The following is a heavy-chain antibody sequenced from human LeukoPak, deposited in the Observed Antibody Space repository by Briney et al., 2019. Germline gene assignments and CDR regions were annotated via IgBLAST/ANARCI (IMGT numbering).Heavy chain of an antibody. CDR2: IYPGDSDT. D-gene: IGHD3-22*01. CDR3: ARQYYYDSSGYYFSFAFDI. J-gene: IGHJ3*02. CDR1: GYSFTNYW. V-gene: IGHV5-51*01. Sequence: GESLKISCKGSGYSFTNYWIGWVRQMPGKGLEWMGIIYPGDSDTRYSPSFQGQVTISADKSISTAYLQWSSLKASDTAMYYCARQYYYDSSGYYFSFAFDIWGQGTMVTVSS.